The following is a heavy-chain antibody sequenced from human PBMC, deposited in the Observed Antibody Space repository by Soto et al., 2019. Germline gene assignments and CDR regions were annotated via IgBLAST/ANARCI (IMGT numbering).Heavy chain of an antibody. V-gene: IGHV1-18*01. D-gene: IGHD3-9*01. Sequence: ASVKVSCKASGYTFTSYGISWVRQAPGQGLEWMGWISAYNGNTNYAQKLQGRVTMTTDTSTSTAYMELRSLRSDDTAVYYCARDALRYFGWPSVMGYWGKGTLVTVSS. CDR3: ARDALRYFGWPSVMGY. J-gene: IGHJ4*02. CDR2: ISAYNGNT. CDR1: GYTFTSYG.